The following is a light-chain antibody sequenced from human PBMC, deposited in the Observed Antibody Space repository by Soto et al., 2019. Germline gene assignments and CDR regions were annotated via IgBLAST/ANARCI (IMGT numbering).Light chain of an antibody. CDR2: EVN. V-gene: IGLV2-14*01. J-gene: IGLJ1*01. CDR3: FSFTTTSTHV. Sequence: QSALTQPASLSGSPGQSITISCTGTSSDIGAYDYVSWFQQHPGKAPKLMISEVNNRPSGVSHRFSGSKSGNTAYLTISGLQVEDEDEYCCFSFTTTSTHVFGTGTKLTVL. CDR1: SSDIGAYDY.